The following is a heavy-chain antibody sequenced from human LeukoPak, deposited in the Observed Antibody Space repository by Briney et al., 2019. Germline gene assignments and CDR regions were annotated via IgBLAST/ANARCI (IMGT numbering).Heavy chain of an antibody. CDR2: IRYDGSNK. V-gene: IGHV3-30*02. D-gene: IGHD5-12*01. Sequence: GGSLRLSCAASGFTFSSYGMHWVRQAPGKGLEWVAFIRYDGSNKYYADSVKGRFTISRDNSKNTLYLQMNSLRAEDTAVYYCAKDDSDIQNWFDPWGQGTLVTVSS. J-gene: IGHJ5*02. CDR3: AKDDSDIQNWFDP. CDR1: GFTFSSYG.